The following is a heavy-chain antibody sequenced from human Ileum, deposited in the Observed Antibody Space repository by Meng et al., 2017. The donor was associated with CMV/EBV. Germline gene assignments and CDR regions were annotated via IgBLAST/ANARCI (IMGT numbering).Heavy chain of an antibody. CDR3: GRDTRGSGIEY. D-gene: IGHD3-10*01. V-gene: IGHV3-7*01. Sequence: GGSLRLSCAASGFTFSGYWISWVRQAPGKGLDWVANIKQDGSDKYYVDSVKGRFTISRDNAKNSLYLQMNNLRAEDTAVYYCGRDTRGSGIEYWGQGTLVTVSS. J-gene: IGHJ4*02. CDR2: IKQDGSDK. CDR1: GFTFSGYW.